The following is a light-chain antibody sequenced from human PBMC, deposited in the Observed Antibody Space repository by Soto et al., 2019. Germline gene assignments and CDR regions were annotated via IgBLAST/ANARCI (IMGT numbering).Light chain of an antibody. V-gene: IGKV1-39*01. CDR1: QTIMTY. J-gene: IGKJ1*01. CDR2: AAS. CDR3: QQSYNSPQT. Sequence: DIPMTQSPSSLFASVVDEVTITCRASQTIMTYLNWYQLKPGKPPRLLIYAASSLQSGVPSRFSVSGSGTDFTLAITSLQPEDFATYSCQQSYNSPQTFGQGTEVEIK.